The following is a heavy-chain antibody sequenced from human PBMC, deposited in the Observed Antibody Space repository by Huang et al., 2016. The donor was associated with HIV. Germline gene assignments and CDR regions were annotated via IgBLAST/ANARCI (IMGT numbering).Heavy chain of an antibody. CDR1: GYAFTSYY. CDR3: ARDRDFYDSSGYWGFNYFDY. Sequence: QVQLVQSGVEVKKPGASVKVSCKASGYAFTSYYMHWVRQAPGQGLEWMGIINPRDGSTRYAQKLQGRVTTTRDTSTNTVFMELSSLRSEDTAVYYCARDRDFYDSSGYWGFNYFDYWGQGTLVTVSS. V-gene: IGHV1-46*04. D-gene: IGHD3-22*01. J-gene: IGHJ4*02. CDR2: INPRDGST.